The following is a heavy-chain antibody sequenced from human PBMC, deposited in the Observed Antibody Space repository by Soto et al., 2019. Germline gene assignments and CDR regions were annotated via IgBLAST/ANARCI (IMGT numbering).Heavy chain of an antibody. D-gene: IGHD3-3*01. Sequence: SETLSLTCTVSGGSISSSSYYWGWIRQPPGKGLEWIGSIYYSRSTYYNPSLKSRVTISVATSKNQFSLKLSSVTAADTALYYCAKEVNFRSGYFNWFDSWGQGTLVTVSS. J-gene: IGHJ5*01. V-gene: IGHV4-39*02. CDR3: AKEVNFRSGYFNWFDS. CDR1: GGSISSSSYY. CDR2: IYYSRST.